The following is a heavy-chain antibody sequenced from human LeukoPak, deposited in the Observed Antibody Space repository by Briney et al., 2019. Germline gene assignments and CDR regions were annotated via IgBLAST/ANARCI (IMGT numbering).Heavy chain of an antibody. D-gene: IGHD3-22*01. CDR3: AKGTMDGGQYYYDSN. V-gene: IGHV3-23*01. CDR1: GFTFSSYA. CDR2: ISSSGGIT. J-gene: IGHJ4*02. Sequence: PGGSLRLSCAASGFTFSSYALSWVRQAPGKGLGWVSAISSSGGITYYADSVKGRFTISRDNSKNTLYLQMNSLRAEDTAVYYCAKGTMDGGQYYYDSNGGQGTLVTVSS.